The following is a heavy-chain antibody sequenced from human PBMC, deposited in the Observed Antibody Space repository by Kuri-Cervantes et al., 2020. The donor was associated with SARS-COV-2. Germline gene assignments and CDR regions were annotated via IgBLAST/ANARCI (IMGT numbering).Heavy chain of an antibody. D-gene: IGHD2/OR15-2a*01. CDR1: GYSFTSYW. CDR2: IYPSDSDT. Sequence: GGSLRLSCMGSGYSFTSYWIGWVRQMPGKGLEWMGVIYPSDSDTRYSPSFQGQVTISVDKSISTAYLQWNSLKASDTAMYYCARHAYCYSTDCLTHYFYYTDVWGKGTTVTVSS. V-gene: IGHV5-51*01. CDR3: ARHAYCYSTDCLTHYFYYTDV. J-gene: IGHJ6*03.